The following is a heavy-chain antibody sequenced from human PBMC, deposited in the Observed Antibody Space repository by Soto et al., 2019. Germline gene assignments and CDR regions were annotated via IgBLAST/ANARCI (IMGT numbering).Heavy chain of an antibody. CDR1: GFTFSSYA. D-gene: IGHD1-26*01. Sequence: PGGSLRLSCAASGFTFSSYAMHWVRQAPGKGLEWVAVISYDGSNKYYADSVKGRFTISRDNSKNTLYLQMNSLRAEDTAVYYCARDQVGATPDYYYYGMDVWGQGTTVTVSS. V-gene: IGHV3-30-3*01. J-gene: IGHJ6*02. CDR3: ARDQVGATPDYYYYGMDV. CDR2: ISYDGSNK.